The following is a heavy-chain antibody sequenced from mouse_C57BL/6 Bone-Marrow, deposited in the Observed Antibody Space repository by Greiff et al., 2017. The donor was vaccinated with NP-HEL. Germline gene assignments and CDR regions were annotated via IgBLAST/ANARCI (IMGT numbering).Heavy chain of an antibody. Sequence: EVMLVESGGGLVQPKGSLKLSCAASGFSFNTYAMNWVRQAPGKGLEWVARIRSKSNNYATYYADSVKDRFTISRDDSESMLYLQMNNLKPEDTAMYYCVRHEAYYYGSLYWYFDVWGTGTTVTVSS. CDR2: IRSKSNNYAT. D-gene: IGHD1-1*01. CDR1: GFSFNTYA. CDR3: VRHEAYYYGSLYWYFDV. V-gene: IGHV10-1*01. J-gene: IGHJ1*03.